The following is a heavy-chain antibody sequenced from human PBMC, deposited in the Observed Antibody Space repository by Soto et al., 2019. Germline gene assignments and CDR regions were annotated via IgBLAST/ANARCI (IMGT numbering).Heavy chain of an antibody. V-gene: IGHV4-4*07. D-gene: IGHD6-19*01. CDR1: GGSISCFY. Sequence: PSETLSLTCTVSGGSISCFYWIWIRQSAGKGLEWVGRIYSSGTTNYNLSLRGRVTMSVNTSKNQFSLRLTSVTAADTAVYYCARDTAVSGSGRWFDPWGQGAQVTVSS. CDR2: IYSSGTT. J-gene: IGHJ5*02. CDR3: ARDTAVSGSGRWFDP.